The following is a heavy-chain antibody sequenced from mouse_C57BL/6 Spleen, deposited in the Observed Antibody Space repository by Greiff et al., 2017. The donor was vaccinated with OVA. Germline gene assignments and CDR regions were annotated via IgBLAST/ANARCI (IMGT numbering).Heavy chain of an antibody. Sequence: EVKLVESGGGLVQPKGSLKLSCAASGFTFTTYAMHWVRQAPGKGLEWVARIRSKSSNYATYYAVSVKDRFTISRDDSPSMLYLQMSDQKTEDTAMYYCGGTSPTVVATPYYDMDDWGKGTSVTVSS. CDR3: GGTSPTVVATPYYDMDD. D-gene: IGHD1-1*01. J-gene: IGHJ4*01. CDR2: IRSKSSNYAT. CDR1: GFTFTTYA. V-gene: IGHV10-3*01.